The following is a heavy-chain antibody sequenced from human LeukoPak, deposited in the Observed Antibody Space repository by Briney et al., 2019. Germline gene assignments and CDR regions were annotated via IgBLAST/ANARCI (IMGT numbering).Heavy chain of an antibody. CDR2: ISAYNGNT. Sequence: ASVKVSCKASGYTFTSYGISWVRQAPGQGLEWMGWISAYNGNTNYAQKLQGRVTMTTDTSTSTAYMELRSLRSDDTAVYYCARDQKGYSYGIFDYWGQGTLVTVSS. CDR1: GYTFTSYG. CDR3: ARDQKGYSYGIFDY. J-gene: IGHJ4*02. D-gene: IGHD5-18*01. V-gene: IGHV1-18*01.